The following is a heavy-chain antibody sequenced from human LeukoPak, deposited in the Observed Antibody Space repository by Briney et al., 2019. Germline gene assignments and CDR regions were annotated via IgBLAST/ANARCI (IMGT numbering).Heavy chain of an antibody. J-gene: IGHJ6*02. D-gene: IGHD3-10*01. CDR3: ARDGERYGYSYYSMDV. Sequence: GRSLRLSCAASGFTFSSYSMHWVRQSPGKGLEWVAVISYDGSNKYYADSVKGRFTLSRDNSKNTLYLQMNSLRAEDTAVYYCARDGERYGYSYYSMDVWGQGTTVTVSS. CDR1: GFTFSSYS. CDR2: ISYDGSNK. V-gene: IGHV3-30-3*01.